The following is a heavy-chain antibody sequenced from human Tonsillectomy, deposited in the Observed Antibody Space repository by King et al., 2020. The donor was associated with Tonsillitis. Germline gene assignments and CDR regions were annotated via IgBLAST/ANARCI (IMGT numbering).Heavy chain of an antibody. D-gene: IGHD3-22*01. CDR1: GFTFGDYA. CDR2: IRSKAYGGTT. J-gene: IGHJ5*02. Sequence: VQLVESGGGLVQPGRSLRLSCTTSGFTFGDYAMSWVRQAPGKGLEWVGFIRSKAYGGTTEYAASVKGRFTISRDDSKSVAYLQMNSLKTEDTAVYYCTVIYYYDTSGRYFDPWGQGTLVTVSS. V-gene: IGHV3-49*04. CDR3: TVIYYYDTSGRYFDP.